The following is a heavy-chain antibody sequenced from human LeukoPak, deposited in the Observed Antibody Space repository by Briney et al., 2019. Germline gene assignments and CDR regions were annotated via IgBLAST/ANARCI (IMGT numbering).Heavy chain of an antibody. D-gene: IGHD3-16*01. J-gene: IGHJ4*02. CDR2: IHPGDGDR. CDR3: ASDLFGAGTWDY. V-gene: IGHV1-46*01. CDR1: GYTFTSCL. Sequence: ASVKISCKTSGYTFTSCLIHWIRQAPGQGFEWVAKIHPGDGDRDYAQRFQGRVTMASDSSTTTVYMEMTGLTSEDTAVYYCASDLFGAGTWDYWGQGTLITVPS.